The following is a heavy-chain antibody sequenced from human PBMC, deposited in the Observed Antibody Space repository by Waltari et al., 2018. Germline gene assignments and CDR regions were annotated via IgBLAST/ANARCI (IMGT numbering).Heavy chain of an antibody. V-gene: IGHV1-2*06. CDR3: ARESAFSTSWYPGFDP. Sequence: QVQLVQSGAEVKKPGASVKVSCKASGYTLPSYYMHWVRQAPGKGPGWMGRIKPNSGDTNYARKFQDRVTMTRDTSVNTAYMVVGRLTSDDTAVYFCARESAFSTSWYPGFDPWGQGTLVTVAS. J-gene: IGHJ5*02. CDR1: GYTLPSYY. CDR2: IKPNSGDT. D-gene: IGHD2-2*01.